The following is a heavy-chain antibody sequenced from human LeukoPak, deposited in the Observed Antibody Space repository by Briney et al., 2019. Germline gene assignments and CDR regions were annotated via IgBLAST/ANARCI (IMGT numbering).Heavy chain of an antibody. J-gene: IGHJ4*02. CDR3: TREGAMVGLPFDY. D-gene: IGHD2-8*01. V-gene: IGHV3-49*03. Sequence: QPGRSLRLSCTASGFTFGDYAMSWFRQAPGKGLGGVGFIRSKAYGGTTEYAASVKGRFTISRADSKSIAYLQMNSLKTEDTAVYYCTREGAMVGLPFDYWGQGTLVTVSS. CDR1: GFTFGDYA. CDR2: IRSKAYGGTT.